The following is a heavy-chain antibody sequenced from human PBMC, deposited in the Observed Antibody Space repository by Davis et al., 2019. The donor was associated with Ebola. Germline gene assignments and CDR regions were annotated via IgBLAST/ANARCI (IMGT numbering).Heavy chain of an antibody. D-gene: IGHD6-19*01. V-gene: IGHV4-59*01. CDR3: ARGGKTSGWYYYFDY. CDR1: GDSISHYY. J-gene: IGHJ4*02. CDR2: IHHSGTT. Sequence: SETLSLTCSVSGDSISHYYWGWIRQSPGKGLEWIGHIHHSGTTNYNPSLKTRVTMSIDTSRTRFSLKLNSVTAADTAVYYCARGGKTSGWYYYFDYWGQGSLVSVSS.